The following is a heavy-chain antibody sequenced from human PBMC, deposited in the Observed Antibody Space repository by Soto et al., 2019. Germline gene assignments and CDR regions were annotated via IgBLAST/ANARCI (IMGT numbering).Heavy chain of an antibody. CDR3: ARDGDTAMVTSLDY. Sequence: GSLRLSCAASGFTFSSYGMHWVRQAPGKGLEWVAVIWYDGSNKYYADSVKGRFTISRDNSKNTLYLQMNSLRAEDTAVYYCARDGDTAMVTSLDYWGQGTLVTVPQ. J-gene: IGHJ4*02. D-gene: IGHD5-18*01. V-gene: IGHV3-33*01. CDR1: GFTFSSYG. CDR2: IWYDGSNK.